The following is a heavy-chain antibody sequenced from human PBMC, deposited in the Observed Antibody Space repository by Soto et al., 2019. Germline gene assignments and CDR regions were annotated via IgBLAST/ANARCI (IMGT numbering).Heavy chain of an antibody. Sequence: EVQLLESGGGLVQPGGSLRLSCAASGLTFSGYGMSWVRQAPGTGLEWVLAIRGSGSTTYYADSVKGRFTISRDDSKNILFLQMNSMRAEDTAVYYCVTRSRGLQSSPPRLDSWGQGTLVTVSS. J-gene: IGHJ4*02. V-gene: IGHV3-23*01. CDR1: GLTFSGYG. CDR3: VTRSRGLQSSPPRLDS. CDR2: IRGSGSTT. D-gene: IGHD4-4*01.